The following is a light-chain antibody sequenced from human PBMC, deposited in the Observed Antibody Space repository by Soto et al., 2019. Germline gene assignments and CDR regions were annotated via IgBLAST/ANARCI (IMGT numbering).Light chain of an antibody. CDR3: QQYENWPLT. CDR2: GAS. CDR1: QSISNK. V-gene: IGKV3-15*01. Sequence: EIVRPQSQGILSVSTRERATIPCRASQSISNKLAWHQQKPGQAPRLLVYGASTRASGISPRFTDSESGTDFNLTISSLKSEDLAVYYCQQYENWPLTCCGVTKVDIK. J-gene: IGKJ4*01.